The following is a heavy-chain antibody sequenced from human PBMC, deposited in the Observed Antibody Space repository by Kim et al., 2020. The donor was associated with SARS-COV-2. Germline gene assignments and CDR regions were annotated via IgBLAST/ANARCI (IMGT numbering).Heavy chain of an antibody. J-gene: IGHJ4*02. CDR3: ARERGYCSSTSCYGGVDY. V-gene: IGHV3-53*01. Sequence: TGRFTISRDNSKNTLYLQMNSVRAEDTAVYYCARERGYCSSTSCYGGVDYWGQGTLVTVSS. D-gene: IGHD2-2*01.